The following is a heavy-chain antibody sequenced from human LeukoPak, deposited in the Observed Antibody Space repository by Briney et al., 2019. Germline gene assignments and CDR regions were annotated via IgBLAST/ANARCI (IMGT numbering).Heavy chain of an antibody. J-gene: IGHJ4*02. CDR2: ISSSSSYI. Sequence: GGSLRLSCAASGFTFSSYSMNWVRQAPGKGLEWVSSISSSSSYIYYADSVKGRFTISRDNAKNSLYLQMNSLRAEDTAVYYCAMSSSWPYFDFWGQGTLVTVSS. V-gene: IGHV3-21*01. D-gene: IGHD6-13*01. CDR1: GFTFSSYS. CDR3: AMSSSWPYFDF.